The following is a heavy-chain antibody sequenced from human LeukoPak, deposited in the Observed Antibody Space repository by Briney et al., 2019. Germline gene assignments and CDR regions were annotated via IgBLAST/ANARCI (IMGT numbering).Heavy chain of an antibody. CDR3: ASTEGYSYGRIDY. D-gene: IGHD5-18*01. V-gene: IGHV1-2*02. Sequence: ASVKVSCKASGYTFTSYAMHWVRQAPGQGLEWMGWISPNSGGTNYAQKFQGRVTMTRDTSISTAYMELSRLRSDDTAIYYCASTEGYSYGRIDYWGQGTLVTVSS. CDR2: ISPNSGGT. CDR1: GYTFTSYA. J-gene: IGHJ4*02.